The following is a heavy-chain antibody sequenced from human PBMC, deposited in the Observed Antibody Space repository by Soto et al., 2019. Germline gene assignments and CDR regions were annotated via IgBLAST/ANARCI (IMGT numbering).Heavy chain of an antibody. V-gene: IGHV3-23*01. CDR3: ARRGSGCYYDY. J-gene: IGHJ4*02. D-gene: IGHD6-19*01. CDR2: ISGSGGST. Sequence: EVPLLESGGGLVQPGGSLRLSCAASGFTFSSYAMRWVRQAPGKGLEWVSAISGSGGSTYYADSVKGRFTISRDNSKKTLYLQMNSLRAEDTAVCYCARRGSGCYYDYWGQGTLVTVSS. CDR1: GFTFSSYA.